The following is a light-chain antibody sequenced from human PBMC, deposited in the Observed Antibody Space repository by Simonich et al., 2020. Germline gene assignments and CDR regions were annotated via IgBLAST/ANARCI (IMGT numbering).Light chain of an antibody. CDR1: QDISNY. J-gene: IGKJ3*01. CDR3: QQYDNLPPLFT. V-gene: IGKV1-33*01. CDR2: DAS. Sequence: DIQMTPSPSSLSASAGDSVTITCQARQDISNYLNWYQQKPGKAPKRLIYDASNLETGVPSRFSGSGSGTDFTFTISSLQPEDIATYYCQQYDNLPPLFTFGPGTKVDIK.